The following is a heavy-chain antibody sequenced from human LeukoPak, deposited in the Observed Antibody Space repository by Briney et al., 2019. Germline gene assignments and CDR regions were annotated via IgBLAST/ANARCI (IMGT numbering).Heavy chain of an antibody. J-gene: IGHJ4*02. CDR3: AKKNLGSGWYFYDY. D-gene: IGHD6-19*01. V-gene: IGHV3-23*01. Sequence: ETPSLTCTVSGGSISSYYWSWVRQAPGKGLGWVSAISGSGGSTYYADSVKGRFTISRDNSKNTLYLQMNSLRAEDTAVYYCAKKNLGSGWYFYDYWGQGTLVTVSS. CDR2: ISGSGGST. CDR1: GGSISSYY.